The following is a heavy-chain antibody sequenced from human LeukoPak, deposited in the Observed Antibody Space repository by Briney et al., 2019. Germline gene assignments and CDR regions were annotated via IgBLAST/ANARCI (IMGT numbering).Heavy chain of an antibody. J-gene: IGHJ4*02. CDR2: IYHSGST. CDR1: GGSISSGGYY. CDR3: AREGIAAAGIIDY. Sequence: PSQTLSLTCTVSGGSISSGGYYWSWLRQPPGKGLEWIGYIYHSGSTYYNPSLKSPVTISVDRSKNQFSLKLSSVTAADTAVYYCAREGIAAAGIIDYWGQGTLVTVSS. D-gene: IGHD6-13*01. V-gene: IGHV4-30-2*01.